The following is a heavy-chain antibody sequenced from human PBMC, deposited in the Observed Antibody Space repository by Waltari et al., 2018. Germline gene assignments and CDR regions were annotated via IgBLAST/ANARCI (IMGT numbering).Heavy chain of an antibody. Sequence: QLQLQESGPGLVKPSETLSLTCTVSGGSISTTTYYWGWIRQPPGEGLEWIGSISYSGSTSYTPSRNRRVPRSVDTSKNQFSLKLNSVTAADTAVYYCARQATDTYYYYYMDVWGKGTTVTVSS. D-gene: IGHD2-21*02. V-gene: IGHV4-39*01. CDR3: ARQATDTYYYYYMDV. CDR1: GGSISTTTYY. CDR2: ISYSGST. J-gene: IGHJ6*03.